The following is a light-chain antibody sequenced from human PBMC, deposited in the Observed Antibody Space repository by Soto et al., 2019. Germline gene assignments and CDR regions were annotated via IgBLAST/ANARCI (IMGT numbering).Light chain of an antibody. J-gene: IGLJ2*01. CDR3: QTWGTGFQV. CDR1: SVHSSYA. V-gene: IGLV4-69*01. CDR2: LNNDGSH. Sequence: QLVLTQSHSASASLGASVKLTCTLSSVHSSYAIAWHQKQPGKGPRYLMDLNNDGSHSKGDGIPDRFSGSSSGAERYLIISSLQSEDEADYYCQTWGTGFQVFGGGTKLTVL.